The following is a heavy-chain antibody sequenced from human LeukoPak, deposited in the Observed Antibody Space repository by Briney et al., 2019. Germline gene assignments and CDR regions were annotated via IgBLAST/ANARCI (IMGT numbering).Heavy chain of an antibody. D-gene: IGHD4/OR15-4a*01. J-gene: IGHJ4*02. CDR3: ATLVTMRRVFDY. CDR1: GYTLTELS. V-gene: IGHV1-24*01. CDR2: FDPEDGET. Sequence: ASVKVSCKVSGYTLTELSMHWVRQAPGKGLEWMGGFDPEDGETIYAQKFQGRVTMTEDTSTDTAYMELSSLRSVDTAVYYCATLVTMRRVFDYWGQGTLVTVSS.